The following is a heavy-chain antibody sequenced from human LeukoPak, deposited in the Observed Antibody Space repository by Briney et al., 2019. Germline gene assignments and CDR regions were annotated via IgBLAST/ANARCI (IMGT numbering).Heavy chain of an antibody. CDR1: GGSFSGYY. CDR3: ARGQGLLWFGELFRFDY. CDR2: INHSGST. J-gene: IGHJ4*02. V-gene: IGHV4-34*01. D-gene: IGHD3-10*01. Sequence: SETLSLTCAVYGGSFSGYYWRWIRQPPGKGLEWIGEINHSGSTNYNPSLKSRVTISVDTSKNQFSLKLSSVTAADTAVYYCARGQGLLWFGELFRFDYWGQGTLVTVSS.